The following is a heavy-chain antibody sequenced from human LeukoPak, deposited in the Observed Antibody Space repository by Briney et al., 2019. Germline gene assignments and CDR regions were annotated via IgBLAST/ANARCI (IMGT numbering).Heavy chain of an antibody. J-gene: IGHJ5*02. CDR3: ARTQRAPNNWFDP. Sequence: PSETLSLTCTVSGSSITAYYWNWIRQPPGKGLEWIGEINHSGSTNYNPSLKSRVTISVDTSKNQFSLKLSSVTAADTAVYYCARTQRAPNNWFDPWGQGTLVTVSS. V-gene: IGHV4-34*01. CDR1: GSSITAYY. CDR2: INHSGST. D-gene: IGHD6-25*01.